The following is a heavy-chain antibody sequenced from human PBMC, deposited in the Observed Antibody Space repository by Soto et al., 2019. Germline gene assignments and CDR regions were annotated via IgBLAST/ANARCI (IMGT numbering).Heavy chain of an antibody. CDR2: ISGGGGTST. D-gene: IGHD2-21*02. Sequence: GSLRLSCAASGFIFSRYAMSWVRQAPGKGLEWVSAISGGGGTSTYYADSVKGRFTISRDNSKNTMFLEMNSLRPEDTALYYCAKVTCTGDCSSVYRGQGTLVTVSS. V-gene: IGHV3-23*01. CDR1: GFIFSRYA. J-gene: IGHJ4*02. CDR3: AKVTCTGDCSSVY.